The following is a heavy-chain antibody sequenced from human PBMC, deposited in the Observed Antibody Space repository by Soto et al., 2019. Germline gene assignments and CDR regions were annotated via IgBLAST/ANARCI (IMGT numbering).Heavy chain of an antibody. Sequence: PGGSLRLSCAASGFTFRNSGMHWVRQTPGKGLEWVAVIWFDGSARYYADSVRGRFSISRDNSKNTLYLQMDSLRAEDTAVYCCAGGNYYIDFWGQGTLVTVSS. CDR1: GFTFRNSG. CDR3: AGGNYYIDF. J-gene: IGHJ4*02. V-gene: IGHV3-33*01. CDR2: IWFDGSAR. D-gene: IGHD4-4*01.